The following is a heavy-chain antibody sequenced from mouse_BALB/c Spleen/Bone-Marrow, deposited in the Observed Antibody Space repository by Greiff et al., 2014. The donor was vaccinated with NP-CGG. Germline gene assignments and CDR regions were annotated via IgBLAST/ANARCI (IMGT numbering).Heavy chain of an antibody. V-gene: IGHV1-82*01. CDR1: GYAFSSPW. CDR3: ESHAYGNSDWYFDV. J-gene: IGHJ1*01. D-gene: IGHD2-1*01. CDR2: IYPGDGDT. Sequence: QVQLQQSGPELVKPGASVKISCKASGYAFSSPWMNWVKQRPGQGLEWIGRIYPGDGDTNYNGKFKGKATLTADRSSSTAYMQLSSLTCGDSAVYLCESHAYGNSDWYFDVWGAGTTVTVSS.